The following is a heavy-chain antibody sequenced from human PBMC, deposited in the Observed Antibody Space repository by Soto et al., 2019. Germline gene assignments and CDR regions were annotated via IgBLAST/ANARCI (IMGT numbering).Heavy chain of an antibody. V-gene: IGHV3-11*05. CDR1: GFTFSDYY. D-gene: IGHD2-15*01. CDR3: ARAPGYCSGGSSS. J-gene: IGHJ5*02. Sequence: QVQLVESGGGLVKPGGSLRLSCVASGFTFSDYYMSWIRQAPGKGLEWVSYISTGSTYTNYADSVKGRFTISRDNAKNSLYLQMKSLRAEDTAVYYCARAPGYCSGGSSSLGQGTLVTVSS. CDR2: ISTGSTYT.